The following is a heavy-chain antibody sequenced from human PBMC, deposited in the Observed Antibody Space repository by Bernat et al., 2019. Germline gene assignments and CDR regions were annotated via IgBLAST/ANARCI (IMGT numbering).Heavy chain of an antibody. D-gene: IGHD6-13*01. V-gene: IGHV3-21*01. CDR1: GFTFSSYS. CDR3: ARDLLGSSLDY. Sequence: EVQLVESGGGLVKPGGSLRLSCAASGFTFSSYSMNWVRQAPGKGLEWVSSISSSSSYIYYADSVKGRFTISRDNAKNSLYRQMNSLRAEDTAVYYCARDLLGSSLDYWGQGTLVTVSS. J-gene: IGHJ4*02. CDR2: ISSSSSYI.